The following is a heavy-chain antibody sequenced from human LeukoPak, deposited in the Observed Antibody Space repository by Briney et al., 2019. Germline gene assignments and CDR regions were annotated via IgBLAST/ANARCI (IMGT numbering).Heavy chain of an antibody. V-gene: IGHV3-74*01. CDR3: ARPSGYGGDAFDI. Sequence: GGSLRLSCAASGFSFSSYWMHWVRQAPGKGLEWVSRIKSDGSTTSYAVSVKGRFTISRDNGKNTLYLQMSSLRAEDTAVYYCARPSGYGGDAFDIWGQGTMVTVSS. D-gene: IGHD4-23*01. CDR2: IKSDGSTT. CDR1: GFSFSSYW. J-gene: IGHJ3*02.